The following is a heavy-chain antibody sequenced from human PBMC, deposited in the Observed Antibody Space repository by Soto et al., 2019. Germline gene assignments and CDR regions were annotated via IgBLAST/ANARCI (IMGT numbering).Heavy chain of an antibody. CDR3: AKDRDGHNYVDYFDY. CDR2: ISVSGGST. J-gene: IGHJ4*02. D-gene: IGHD3-16*01. CDR1: GFTFSSYA. Sequence: GGSLRLSCAASGFTFSSYAMSWVRQAPGKGLEWVSAISVSGGSTYYADSVNGRFTISRDNSKNTLYLQMNSLRAEDTAVYYLAKDRDGHNYVDYFDYRGQGTLVTVSS. V-gene: IGHV3-23*01.